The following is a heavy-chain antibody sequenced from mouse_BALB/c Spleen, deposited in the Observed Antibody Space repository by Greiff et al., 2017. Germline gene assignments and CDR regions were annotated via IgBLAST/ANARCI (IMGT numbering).Heavy chain of an antibody. Sequence: EVKLMESGGGLVKPGGSLKLSCAASGFTFSSYAMSWVRQTPEKRLEWVASISSGGSTYYPDSVKGRFTISRDNARNILYLQMSSLRSEDTAMYYCAREGGPNYWGQGTTLTVSS. J-gene: IGHJ2*01. CDR2: ISSGGST. V-gene: IGHV5-6-5*01. CDR3: AREGGPNY. CDR1: GFTFSSYA.